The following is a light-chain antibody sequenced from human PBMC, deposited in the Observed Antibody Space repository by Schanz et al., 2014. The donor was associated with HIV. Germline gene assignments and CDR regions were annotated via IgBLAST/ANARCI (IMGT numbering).Light chain of an antibody. CDR2: AAT. J-gene: IGKJ5*01. CDR3: EQSYSAPSIT. Sequence: DIQMTQSPSSLSASVGDRVTITCRASQNITDHLTWYQHKPGRPPKLLIYAATVLHPGVPSRFSGSGSGTNFTLTITGLQHEDFVTYYCEQSYSAPSITFGQGTRLE. V-gene: IGKV1-39*01. CDR1: QNITDH.